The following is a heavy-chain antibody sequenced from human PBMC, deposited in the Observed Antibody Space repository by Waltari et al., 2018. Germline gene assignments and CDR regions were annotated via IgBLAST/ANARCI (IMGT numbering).Heavy chain of an antibody. CDR1: GDSVSSNSAA. Sequence: QVQLQQSGPGLVKPSQTLSLTCAISGDSVSSNSAAWNWIRQSPSRGLEWLGRTYYRSKWYNDYAVSVKSRITINPDTSKNQFSLQLNSVTPEDTAVYYCARSRRQLVYNYYYYMDVWGKGTTVTISS. CDR3: ARSRRQLVYNYYYYMDV. J-gene: IGHJ6*03. V-gene: IGHV6-1*01. D-gene: IGHD6-6*01. CDR2: TYYRSKWYN.